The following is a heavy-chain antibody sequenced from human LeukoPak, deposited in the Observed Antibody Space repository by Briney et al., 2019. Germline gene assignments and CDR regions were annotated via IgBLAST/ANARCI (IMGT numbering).Heavy chain of an antibody. CDR2: ISGGGGNT. V-gene: IGHV3-23*01. CDR1: GFTVSNYG. Sequence: GGSLRLSCAASGFTVSNYGMTWVRQAPGKGLEWVSGISGGGGNTYYADSVKGRFTISRDNSKNTLYLHMSSLRAEDPAAYYCAKECSGGSCYSAGQSYYYGMDVWGQGTKVSV. J-gene: IGHJ6*02. CDR3: AKECSGGSCYSAGQSYYYGMDV. D-gene: IGHD2-15*01.